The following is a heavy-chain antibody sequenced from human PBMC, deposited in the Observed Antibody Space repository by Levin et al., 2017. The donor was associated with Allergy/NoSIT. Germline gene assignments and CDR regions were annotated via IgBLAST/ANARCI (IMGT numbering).Heavy chain of an antibody. CDR3: ARGGMSGMDV. D-gene: IGHD3-3*01. J-gene: IGHJ6*02. Sequence: ASVKVSCKASGYIFPNYGVTWVRQAPGQGLEWMGWISPSSGDTNYARKLQGRVTMTTDTSTRTAYMELRSLRSDDTAVYYCARGGMSGMDVWGQGTTVTVS. V-gene: IGHV1-18*01. CDR2: ISPSSGDT. CDR1: GYIFPNYG.